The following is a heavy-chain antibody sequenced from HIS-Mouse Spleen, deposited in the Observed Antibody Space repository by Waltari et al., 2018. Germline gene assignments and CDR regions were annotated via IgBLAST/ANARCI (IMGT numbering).Heavy chain of an antibody. Sequence: QVQLQESGPGLVKPSETLSLTCTVSGGSISSYYWSWIRQPPGQGLEWIGYIYYRGSTNYNPSLKSRVTISVDTSKNQFSLKLSSVTAADTAVYYCARLTYYDIMTGHRDAFDIWGQGTMVTVSS. J-gene: IGHJ3*02. CDR3: ARLTYYDIMTGHRDAFDI. D-gene: IGHD3-9*01. V-gene: IGHV4-59*08. CDR2: IYYRGST. CDR1: GGSISSYY.